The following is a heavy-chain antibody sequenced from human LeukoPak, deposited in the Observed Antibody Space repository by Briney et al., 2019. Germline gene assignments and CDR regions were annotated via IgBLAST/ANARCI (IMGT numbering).Heavy chain of an antibody. CDR1: GYSFTDKY. Sequence: ASVKVSCKASGYSFTDKYMHWVRQAPGQGLEWMGWINPNSGGTNYAQKFQGRVTMTTDTSISTAYMELSSLRSEDTAVYYCATGLQLWTDFDYWGQGTLVTVSS. CDR2: INPNSGGT. D-gene: IGHD5-18*01. V-gene: IGHV1-2*02. CDR3: ATGLQLWTDFDY. J-gene: IGHJ4*02.